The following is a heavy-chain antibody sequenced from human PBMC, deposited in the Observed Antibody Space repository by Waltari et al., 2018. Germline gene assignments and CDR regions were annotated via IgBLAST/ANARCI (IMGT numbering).Heavy chain of an antibody. J-gene: IGHJ4*02. Sequence: QVQLVQSGSEVKKPGASVKVSCKASGYTFNSYGMSWVRQAPGQGLEWMGWISDCNCKKKYAQKFQGRVTMTTDTATSTAYMELRSLRSDDTAVYYCARDLTVGDSSGYSGYWGQGTLVTVSS. CDR3: ARDLTVGDSSGYSGY. V-gene: IGHV1-18*01. CDR2: ISDCNCKK. D-gene: IGHD3-22*01. CDR1: GYTFNSYG.